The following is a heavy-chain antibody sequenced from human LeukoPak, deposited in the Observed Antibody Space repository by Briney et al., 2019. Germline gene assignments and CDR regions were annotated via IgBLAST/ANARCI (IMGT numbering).Heavy chain of an antibody. V-gene: IGHV3-21*01. CDR1: GFTFSSYS. J-gene: IGHJ4*02. CDR2: ISSSSSYI. D-gene: IGHD3-9*01. Sequence: GGSLRLSCAASGFTFSSYSMNWVRQAPGKGLEWVSSISSSSSYIYYADSVKGRFTISRDNAKNSLYLRMNSLRAEDTAVYYCARDNNDILTGPGLDYWGQGTLVTVSS. CDR3: ARDNNDILTGPGLDY.